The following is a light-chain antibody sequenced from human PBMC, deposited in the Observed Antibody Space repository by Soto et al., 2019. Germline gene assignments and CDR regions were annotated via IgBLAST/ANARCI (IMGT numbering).Light chain of an antibody. Sequence: SYELTQPPSVSVAPGKTARITCGGNNIGSKSVHWYQQRPGRAPVLVIYYDTDRPSGIPERFSGSNSGNTATLTISSVEAGDEADYYCQVWDNSSDQFVFGTGTKLTVL. CDR2: YDT. J-gene: IGLJ1*01. CDR3: QVWDNSSDQFV. CDR1: NIGSKS. V-gene: IGLV3-21*04.